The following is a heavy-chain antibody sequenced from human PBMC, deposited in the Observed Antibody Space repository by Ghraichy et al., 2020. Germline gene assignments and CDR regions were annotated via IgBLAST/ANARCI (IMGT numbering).Heavy chain of an antibody. CDR3: ARAGGDYDFVFDP. CDR1: GFTFSRNW. Sequence: GGSLRLSCAASGFTFSRNWMHWVRQPPGKGLVWVSRISGDGSSTTYADSVKGRFTISRDNAKNTLYLQMNSLRAEDTAVYYCARAGGDYDFVFDPWGQGTLITVSS. J-gene: IGHJ5*02. D-gene: IGHD3-16*01. V-gene: IGHV3-74*01. CDR2: ISGDGSST.